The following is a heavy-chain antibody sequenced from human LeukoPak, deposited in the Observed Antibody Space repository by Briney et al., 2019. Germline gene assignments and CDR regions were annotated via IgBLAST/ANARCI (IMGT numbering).Heavy chain of an antibody. V-gene: IGHV3-74*01. D-gene: IGHD3-10*01. J-gene: IGHJ6*03. CDR3: ARGRKAGVDNYYYMDV. Sequence: GGSLRLSCAASGFTLSPYWMHWVRQAPGRGLLWVSRINSDGSTTDYADSVQGRFTISRDNAKNTLYLQMNSLRAEDTAVYYCARGRKAGVDNYYYMDVWGKGTTVTVSS. CDR2: INSDGSTT. CDR1: GFTLSPYW.